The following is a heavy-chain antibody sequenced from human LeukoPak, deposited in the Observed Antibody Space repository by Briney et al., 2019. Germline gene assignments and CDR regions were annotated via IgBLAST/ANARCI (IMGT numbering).Heavy chain of an antibody. CDR1: GFSFSFYW. V-gene: IGHV3-74*01. J-gene: IGHJ6*03. CDR2: IKTDGSIA. Sequence: GGSLRLSCAASGFSFSFYWMHWVRQAPGKGPVWVSRIKTDGSIADYADSVKGRFTISRDNAKNTLYLQMNRLRVEDTAVYYCASGARASRHRPSNYYYYMDVWGKGTTVTVSS. D-gene: IGHD6-6*01. CDR3: ASGARASRHRPSNYYYYMDV.